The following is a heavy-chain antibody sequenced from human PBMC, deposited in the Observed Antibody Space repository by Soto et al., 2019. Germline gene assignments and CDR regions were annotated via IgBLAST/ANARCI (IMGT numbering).Heavy chain of an antibody. J-gene: IGHJ4*02. CDR1: GFTFSTHA. V-gene: IGHV3-30-3*01. Sequence: LRLSCAASGFTFSTHAMHWVRQTPGKGLECVAIVSFDGSNKYYADSVKGRFTISRDNSKNTLYLQMSGLTPEDTAFYYCARDQTGITTAGGGRIEHWGQGSQVTVAS. D-gene: IGHD6-13*01. CDR2: VSFDGSNK. CDR3: ARDQTGITTAGGGRIEH.